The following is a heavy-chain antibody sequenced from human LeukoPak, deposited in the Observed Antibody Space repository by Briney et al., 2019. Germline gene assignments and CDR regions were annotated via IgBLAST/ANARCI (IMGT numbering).Heavy chain of an antibody. V-gene: IGHV1-18*01. CDR1: GYTFTSYG. D-gene: IGHD5-24*01. CDR3: ARDRLEGWLQFDPDGLVDY. CDR2: ISAYNGNT. Sequence: GSVKVSCKASGYTFTSYGISWVRQAPGQGLEWMGWISAYNGNTNYAQKLQGRVTMTTDTSTSTAYMELRSLRSDDTAVYYCARDRLEGWLQFDPDGLVDYWGQGTLVTVSS. J-gene: IGHJ4*02.